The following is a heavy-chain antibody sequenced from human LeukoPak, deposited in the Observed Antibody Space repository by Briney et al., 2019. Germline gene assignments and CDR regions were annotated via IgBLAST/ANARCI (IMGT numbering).Heavy chain of an antibody. J-gene: IGHJ4*02. CDR3: ARSWAGLT. CDR2: IYYSGST. Sequence: SETLSLTCTVSGGSISSSSYYWSWIRQPPGKGLEWIGYIYYSGSTNYNPSLKSRVTLSLDTSKNQVSLNLRSVTAADTAVYYCARSWAGLTWGQGTLVTVSS. V-gene: IGHV4-61*01. D-gene: IGHD3-9*01. CDR1: GGSISSSSYY.